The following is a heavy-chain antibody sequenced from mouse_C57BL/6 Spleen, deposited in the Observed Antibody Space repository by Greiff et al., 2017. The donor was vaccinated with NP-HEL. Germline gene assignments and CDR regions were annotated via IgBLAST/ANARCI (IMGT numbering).Heavy chain of an antibody. D-gene: IGHD2-10*02. CDR2: IDPSDSET. CDR1: GYTFTSYW. Sequence: QVQLQQPGAELVRPGSSVKLSCKASGYTFTSYWMHWVKQRPIQGLEWIGNIDPSDSETHYNQKFKDKATLTVDKSSSTAYMQLSSLTSEDSAVYYCARTYGRYWYFDVWGTGTTVTVSS. J-gene: IGHJ1*03. V-gene: IGHV1-52*01. CDR3: ARTYGRYWYFDV.